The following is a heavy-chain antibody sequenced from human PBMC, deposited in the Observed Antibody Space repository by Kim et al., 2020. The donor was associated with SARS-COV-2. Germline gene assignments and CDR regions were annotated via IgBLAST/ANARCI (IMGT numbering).Heavy chain of an antibody. CDR3: NAIGY. J-gene: IGHJ4*02. Sequence: SKTDRRTRDYAAPVKGKFTISRDDSKNTLYLQMNSLNPEDTAVYYCNAIGYWGQGTLVTVSS. V-gene: IGHV3-15*01. CDR2: SKTDRRTR.